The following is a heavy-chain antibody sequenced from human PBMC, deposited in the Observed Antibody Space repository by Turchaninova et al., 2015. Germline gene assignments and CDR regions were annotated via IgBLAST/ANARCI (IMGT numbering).Heavy chain of an antibody. CDR1: GGSIRSGGYY. Sequence: QVQLQESGPGLVKPSQTLSLTCTVSGGSIRSGGYYWSWIRQHPGKGLEWIGYIYYSGSTYYNPYLNSRVXXXVDXXKNQXSLKRXXVTXAXTAGYYCXXXRVPDFWSDXEGMXXWGQGTTVTXSS. CDR3: XXXRVPDFWSDXEGMXX. V-gene: IGHV4-31*03. J-gene: IGHJ6*02. D-gene: IGHD3-3*01. CDR2: IYYSGST.